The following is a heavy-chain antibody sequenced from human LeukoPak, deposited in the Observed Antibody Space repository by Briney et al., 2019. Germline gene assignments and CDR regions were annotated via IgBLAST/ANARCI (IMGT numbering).Heavy chain of an antibody. CDR3: ARDRSAAPADY. CDR1: GGSITNNY. J-gene: IGHJ4*02. CDR2: THDGGNS. D-gene: IGHD6-13*01. Sequence: PSETLSLTCTVSGGSITNNYWAWLRQPPGKGLEWIGYTHDGGNSNYNPSLRSRVTISIDTSKNQFSLKLTSVTAADTAVYYCARDRSAAPADYWGQGTLVTVSS. V-gene: IGHV4-59*13.